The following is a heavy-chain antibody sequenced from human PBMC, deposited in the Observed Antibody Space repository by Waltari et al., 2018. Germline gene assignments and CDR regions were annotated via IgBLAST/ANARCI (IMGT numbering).Heavy chain of an antibody. V-gene: IGHV3-7*01. CDR2: IKPDGSEK. CDR3: AREDTLLWFTWFDP. J-gene: IGHJ5*02. CDR1: GFTFVNSW. D-gene: IGHD3-10*01. Sequence: QLVESGGGLVQPGGSLRLSCAASGFTFVNSWMSWVRQAPGKGLEWVGHIKPDGSEKYYVDSVKGRIIISRDNAKNSLYLQKNSLRAEDTAVYYCAREDTLLWFTWFDPWGQGTLVTVSS.